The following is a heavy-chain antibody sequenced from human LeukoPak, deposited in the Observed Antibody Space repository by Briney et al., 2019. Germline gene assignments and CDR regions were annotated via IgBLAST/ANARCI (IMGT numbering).Heavy chain of an antibody. V-gene: IGHV5-51*01. CDR1: GYSFSSYW. CDR3: ARRDYGSGSYYNNNWFDP. Sequence: GESLKISCKGSGYSFSSYWIAWVRQMPGKGLEWMGIIYPGDSDTRYSPSFQGQVTISADKSISTAYLQWSSLKASDTAMYYCARRDYGSGSYYNNNWFDPWGQGTLVTVSS. D-gene: IGHD3-10*01. CDR2: IYPGDSDT. J-gene: IGHJ5*02.